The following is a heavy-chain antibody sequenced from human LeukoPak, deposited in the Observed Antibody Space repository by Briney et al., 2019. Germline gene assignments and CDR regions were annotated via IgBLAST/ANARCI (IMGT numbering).Heavy chain of an antibody. D-gene: IGHD5-18*01. V-gene: IGHV3-30*02. CDR2: IRYDGGNK. J-gene: IGHJ4*02. Sequence: GGSLRLSCAASGFTFSSYGMHWVRQAPGKGLEWVAFIRYDGGNKYYADSVKGRFTISRDNSKNTLYLQMNSLRAEDTAVYYCARDWGTAMITPSHFDFWGQGTLVTVSS. CDR3: ARDWGTAMITPSHFDF. CDR1: GFTFSSYG.